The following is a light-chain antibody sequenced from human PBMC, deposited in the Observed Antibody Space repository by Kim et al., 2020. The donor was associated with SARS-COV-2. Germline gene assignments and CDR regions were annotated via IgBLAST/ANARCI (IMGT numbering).Light chain of an antibody. CDR3: TSYTGDTTV. CDR2: DVS. CDR1: TSDPY. J-gene: IGLJ1*01. V-gene: IGLV2-14*03. Sequence: SGSPGQSVTISCTGATSDPYVAWYQQHPDKAPKLTIYDVSKRPSGVSDRFSGFKSGNTASLTISGLQAEDAAHYFCTSYTGDTTVFGPGTKVTVL.